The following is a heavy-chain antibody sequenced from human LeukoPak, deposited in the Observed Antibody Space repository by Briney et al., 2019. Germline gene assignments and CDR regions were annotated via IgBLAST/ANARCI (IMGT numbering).Heavy chain of an antibody. J-gene: IGHJ5*02. CDR1: GGSIRSYY. D-gene: IGHD6-19*01. V-gene: IGHV4-59*08. CDR3: ARQSSSGWYNWFDP. CDR2: IYYSGST. Sequence: SETLSLTCTVSGGSIRSYYWSWIRQPPGKGLEWIGYIYYSGSTNYNPSLKSRVTISVDTSKNQFSLKLSSVTAADTAVYYCARQSSSGWYNWFDPWGQGTLVTVSS.